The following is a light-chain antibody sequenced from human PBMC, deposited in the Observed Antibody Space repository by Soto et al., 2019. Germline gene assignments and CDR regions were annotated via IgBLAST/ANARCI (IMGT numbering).Light chain of an antibody. V-gene: IGKV3-15*01. J-gene: IGKJ1*01. CDR2: EAS. CDR1: QSIASH. CDR3: EQYKDWPPT. Sequence: EIVLTQSPGTLSLSPGERATLSCRASQSIASHLAWYQQKPGQVPRLLIYEASARATGIPARFSGSGSGTEFTLTISSLQSEDFEIYYCEQYKDWPPTFGQGTKVDIK.